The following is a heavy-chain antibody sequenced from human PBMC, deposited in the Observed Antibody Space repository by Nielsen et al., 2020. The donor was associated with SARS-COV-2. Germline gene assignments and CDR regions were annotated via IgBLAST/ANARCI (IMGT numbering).Heavy chain of an antibody. CDR1: GYTFTNYA. CDR2: INTNTGNP. CDR3: ARDSSGTYRRVDY. Sequence: ASVKVSCKASGYTFTNYALNWVRQAPGQGLEWMGWINTNTGNPTYAQGLTGRFVFSLDTSVSTAYLQITSLKAEDTARYYCARDSSGTYRRVDYWGQGTLVTVSS. V-gene: IGHV7-4-1*02. D-gene: IGHD3-22*01. J-gene: IGHJ4*02.